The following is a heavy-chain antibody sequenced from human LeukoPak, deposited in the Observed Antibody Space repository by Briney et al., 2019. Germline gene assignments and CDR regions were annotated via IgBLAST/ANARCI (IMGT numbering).Heavy chain of an antibody. CDR1: GFTFSDYY. V-gene: IGHV3-11*06. D-gene: IGHD3-22*01. CDR2: ISGSGSDT. Sequence: GGSLRLSCAASGFTFSDYYMSWIRLAPGKGLEWVSYISGSGSDTNYADSVKGRFTISRDNSKNTLYLQMNSLRTEDTAVYYCARGGSYFDISGYYFYWGQGTLVTVSS. J-gene: IGHJ4*02. CDR3: ARGGSYFDISGYYFY.